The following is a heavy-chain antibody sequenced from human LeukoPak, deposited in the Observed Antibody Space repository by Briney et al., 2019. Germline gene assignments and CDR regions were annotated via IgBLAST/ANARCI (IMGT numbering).Heavy chain of an antibody. V-gene: IGHV3-30-3*01. CDR1: GFTFSSYA. Sequence: GRSLRLSCAASGFTFSSYAMHWVRQAPGKGLEWVAVISKDGSDKYYPGSVRGRFTISRDNSKNTIYLQMDSLRAEDTAIYYCARDYWWNYDYWGQGTLVIVSS. J-gene: IGHJ4*02. D-gene: IGHD1-7*01. CDR2: ISKDGSDK. CDR3: ARDYWWNYDY.